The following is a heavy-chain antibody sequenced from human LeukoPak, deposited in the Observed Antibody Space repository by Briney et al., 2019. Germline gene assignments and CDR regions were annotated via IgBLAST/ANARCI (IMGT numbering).Heavy chain of an antibody. Sequence: GGSLRLSCAASGFTFSSYSMNWVRQAPGKGLEWVSSISSSSSYIYYADSVKGRFTISRDNAKNSLYLQMNSLRAEDTAVYYCARDLSLLYYDSSGYSIDYWGQGTLVTVSS. J-gene: IGHJ4*02. D-gene: IGHD3-22*01. CDR3: ARDLSLLYYDSSGYSIDY. CDR2: ISSSSSYI. CDR1: GFTFSSYS. V-gene: IGHV3-21*01.